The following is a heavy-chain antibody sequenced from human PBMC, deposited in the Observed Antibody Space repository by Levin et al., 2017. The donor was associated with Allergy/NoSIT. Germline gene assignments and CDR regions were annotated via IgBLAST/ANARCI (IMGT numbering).Heavy chain of an antibody. V-gene: IGHV3-23*01. J-gene: IGHJ5*02. CDR1: GFTFRTYA. Sequence: LSLPCAASGFTFRTYAMSWVRQAPGKGLEWVSAISGSGGSTYYADSVKGRFTISRDNSKNTLFLQMNSLRAEDTAVYYCAKAQDYDYVWGSDESWGQGTLVTVSS. CDR3: AKAQDYDYVWGSDES. CDR2: ISGSGGST. D-gene: IGHD3-16*01.